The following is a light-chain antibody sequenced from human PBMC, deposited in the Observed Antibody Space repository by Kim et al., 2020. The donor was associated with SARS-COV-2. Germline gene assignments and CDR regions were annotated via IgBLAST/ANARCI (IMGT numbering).Light chain of an antibody. CDR1: TGAVTSGYS. V-gene: IGLV7-43*01. CDR2: STT. CDR3: LLSFSDEGIWI. Sequence: GTITLTCASSTGAVTSGYSANWFQQKPGQAPRALIYSTTNKHSWTPARFSGSLLGGKAALTLSPVQPEDEAEYYCLLSFSDEGIWIFGGGTQLTVL. J-gene: IGLJ2*01.